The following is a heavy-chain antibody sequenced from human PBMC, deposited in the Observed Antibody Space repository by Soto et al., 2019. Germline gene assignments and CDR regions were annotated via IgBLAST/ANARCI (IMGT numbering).Heavy chain of an antibody. CDR2: INHSVST. CDR3: ARTSTHGLLDAFDI. CDR1: GGSFSGYY. Sequence: QVQLQKWGAGLLKPSETLSLTCAVYGGSFSGYYLSWIRQPPGKGLEWIGEINHSVSTNYNPSLKSRVTISVDTSKNQFSLKLSSVTAADTAVYYCARTSTHGLLDAFDIWCQGRMVSVSS. V-gene: IGHV4-34*01. J-gene: IGHJ3*02. D-gene: IGHD2-15*01.